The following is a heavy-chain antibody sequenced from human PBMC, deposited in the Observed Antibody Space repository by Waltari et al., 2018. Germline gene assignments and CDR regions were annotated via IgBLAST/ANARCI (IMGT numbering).Heavy chain of an antibody. V-gene: IGHV3-30*03. CDR3: VISTRFDP. D-gene: IGHD3-3*02. CDR1: GYNFSRVG. CDR2: ISYDGSDL. J-gene: IGHJ5*02. Sequence: VQVVESGGGVVQPGKSLRLSCVGSGYNFSRVGIHWVPQTPVKGLEWIALISYDGSDLYYADSVKGRFTISRDISQNTVYLQMNSLRTEDTAIYYCVISTRFDPWGQGTLVSVSS.